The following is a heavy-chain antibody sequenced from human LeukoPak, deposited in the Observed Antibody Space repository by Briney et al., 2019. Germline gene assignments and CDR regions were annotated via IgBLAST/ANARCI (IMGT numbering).Heavy chain of an antibody. D-gene: IGHD5-24*01. CDR2: IVVGSGNT. Sequence: GASVKVSCKASGFTFTSSAVQWVRQARGQRLEWIGWIVVGSGNTNYAQKFQERVTITRDMSTSTAYVELSSLRSEDTAVYYCAADRDGSDFDYWGQGTLVTVSS. CDR1: GFTFTSSA. V-gene: IGHV1-58*01. J-gene: IGHJ4*02. CDR3: AADRDGSDFDY.